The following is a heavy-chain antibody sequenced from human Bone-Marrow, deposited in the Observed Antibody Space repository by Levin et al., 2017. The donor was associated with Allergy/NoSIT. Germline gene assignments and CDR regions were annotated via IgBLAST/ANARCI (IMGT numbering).Heavy chain of an antibody. CDR1: GFTFSVSG. V-gene: IGHV3-48*01. J-gene: IGHJ4*02. CDR2: ISSDSNTI. D-gene: IGHD6-6*01. CDR3: ARGGAARPDY. Sequence: GGSLRLSCAASGFTFSVSGMNWVRQAPGKALVWVSYISSDSNTINYADSVKGRFTISRDNAKNSLYLQMNSLRVEDTAVYYCARGGAARPDYWGQGTLVTVSS.